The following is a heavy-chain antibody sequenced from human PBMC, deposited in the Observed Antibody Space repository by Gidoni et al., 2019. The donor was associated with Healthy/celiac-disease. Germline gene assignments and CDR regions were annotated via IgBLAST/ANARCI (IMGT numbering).Heavy chain of an antibody. CDR1: GGSFSGYY. J-gene: IGHJ4*02. CDR3: ARGHDYGDYTLDY. Sequence: QVQLQQWGAGLLKPSETLSLTCAVYGGSFSGYYWSWIRQPPGKGLEWIGEINHSGRTNYNPSLKSRVTISVDTSKNQFSLKLSSVTAADTAVYYCARGHDYGDYTLDYWGQGTLVIVS. V-gene: IGHV4-34*01. D-gene: IGHD4-17*01. CDR2: INHSGRT.